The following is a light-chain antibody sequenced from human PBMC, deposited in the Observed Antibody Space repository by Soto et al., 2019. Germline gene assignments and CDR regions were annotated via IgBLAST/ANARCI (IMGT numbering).Light chain of an antibody. CDR3: QQYYSYPWT. Sequence: IQVTNSPSTLSASVGDRVTITCRASQGISSYLAWYQQKPGKAPKLLIYAASTLQSGVPSRFSGSGSGTDFTLTISCLQSEDFATYYCQQYYSYPWTFGQGTKVDI. J-gene: IGKJ1*01. V-gene: IGKV1-8*01. CDR2: AAS. CDR1: QGISSY.